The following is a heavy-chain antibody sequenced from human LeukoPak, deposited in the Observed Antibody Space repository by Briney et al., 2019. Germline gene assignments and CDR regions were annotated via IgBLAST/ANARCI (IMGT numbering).Heavy chain of an antibody. CDR2: TRKKANSYAT. V-gene: IGHV3-72*01. CDR1: GFTFSDHY. D-gene: IGHD5-18*01. J-gene: IGHJ4*02. CDR3: ARVGGDTGRSFDY. Sequence: GGSLRLSCAASGFTFSDHYVDWVRQAPGKGLEWVGRTRKKANSYATDYAASVKGRFTISRDDSKNSLFLQMSSLKAEDTAVYYCARVGGDTGRSFDYWGQGTLVTVS.